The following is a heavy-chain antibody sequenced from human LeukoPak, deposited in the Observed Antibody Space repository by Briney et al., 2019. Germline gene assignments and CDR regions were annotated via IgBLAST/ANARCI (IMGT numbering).Heavy chain of an antibody. Sequence: ASVKVSCKASGYTFTSYDINWVRQATGQGLEWTGWMNPNSGNTGYAQKFQGRVTMTRNTSISTAYMELSSLRSEDTAVYYCARHPYCSSTSCYMDDYWGQGTLVTVSS. CDR2: MNPNSGNT. D-gene: IGHD2-2*02. V-gene: IGHV1-8*01. J-gene: IGHJ4*02. CDR1: GYTFTSYD. CDR3: ARHPYCSSTSCYMDDY.